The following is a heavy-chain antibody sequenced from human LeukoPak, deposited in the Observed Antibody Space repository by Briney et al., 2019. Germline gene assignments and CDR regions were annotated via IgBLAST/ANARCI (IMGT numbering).Heavy chain of an antibody. CDR3: ARLRYCSSTSCYPPYYYYGMDV. CDR1: GGSISSSSYY. D-gene: IGHD2-2*01. CDR2: IFYTGST. V-gene: IGHV4-30-4*01. J-gene: IGHJ6*02. Sequence: PSETLSLTCTVSGGSISSSSYYWSWIRQPPGKGLEWIGYIFYTGSTYYNPSLTSRVTVSIDTSKNQFSLKLSSVTAADTAVYYCARLRYCSSTSCYPPYYYYGMDVWGQGTTVTVSS.